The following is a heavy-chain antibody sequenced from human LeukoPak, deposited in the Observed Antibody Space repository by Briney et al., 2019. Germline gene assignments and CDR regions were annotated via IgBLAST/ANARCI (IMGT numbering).Heavy chain of an antibody. V-gene: IGHV4-34*01. D-gene: IGHD2-15*01. CDR3: ARDIGYCSGGSCYDYNWFDP. J-gene: IGHJ5*02. Sequence: SETLSLTCAVYGGSFSGYYWSWIRQPPGKGLEWIGEINHSGSTNYNPPLKSRVTISVDTSKNQFSLKLSSVTAADTAVYYCARDIGYCSGGSCYDYNWFDPWGQGTLVTVSS. CDR2: INHSGST. CDR1: GGSFSGYY.